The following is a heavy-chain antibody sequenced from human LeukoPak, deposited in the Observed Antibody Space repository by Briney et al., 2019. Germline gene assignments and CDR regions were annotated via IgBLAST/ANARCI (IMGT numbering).Heavy chain of an antibody. CDR3: ASKVPIAAAGTPGGDYYYGMDV. J-gene: IGHJ6*02. CDR1: GYTFTGYY. CDR2: INPSSGGT. V-gene: IGHV1-2*02. D-gene: IGHD6-13*01. Sequence: ASVKVSCKASGYTFTGYYMHWVRQAPGQGLEWMGWINPSSGGTNYAQKFQGRVTMTRDTSISTAYMELSRLRSDDTAVYYCASKVPIAAAGTPGGDYYYGMDVWGQGTTVTVSS.